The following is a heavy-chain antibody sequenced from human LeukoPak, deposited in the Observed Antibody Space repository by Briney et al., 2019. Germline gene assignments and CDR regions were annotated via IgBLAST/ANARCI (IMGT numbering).Heavy chain of an antibody. Sequence: GGSLRLSCAASGFTFSNFWMSWVRQAPGKGLEWVAIINPDGSTTGYVDSVKGLFTISRDNAKNSLCLQLNSLRAEDTAVYYCVRDPGWGAFDIWGQGTMVTVSS. V-gene: IGHV3-7*01. CDR3: VRDPGWGAFDI. J-gene: IGHJ3*02. CDR2: INPDGSTT. D-gene: IGHD3-16*01. CDR1: GFTFSNFW.